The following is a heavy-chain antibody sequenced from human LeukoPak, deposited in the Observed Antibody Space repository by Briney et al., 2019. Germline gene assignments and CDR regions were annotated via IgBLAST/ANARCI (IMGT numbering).Heavy chain of an antibody. CDR3: ARDVGLQPPQIYYYYGMDV. V-gene: IGHV3-7*03. D-gene: IGHD1-1*01. Sequence: GGSLRLSCAASGFTFSLYWMNWVRRAPGKGLEWVANIKQDGSEKNYVDSVKGRFTISRDNAKNSLYLQMNSLRAEDTAVYYCARDVGLQPPQIYYYYGMDVWGQGTTVTVSS. J-gene: IGHJ6*02. CDR2: IKQDGSEK. CDR1: GFTFSLYW.